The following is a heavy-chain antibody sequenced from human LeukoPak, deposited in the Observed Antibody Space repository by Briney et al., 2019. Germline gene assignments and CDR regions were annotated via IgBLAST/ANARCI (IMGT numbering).Heavy chain of an antibody. Sequence: SETLSLTCTVSGGSISSYYWNWIRQPPGKGLEWIGYIYSSGSTNYNPSLKSRVTISVDTSKNQFSLKLSSVTAADTAVYYCARYRITMIVVVIKTKAGWFDPWGQGTLVTVSS. CDR2: IYSSGST. D-gene: IGHD3-22*01. CDR3: ARYRITMIVVVIKTKAGWFDP. V-gene: IGHV4-4*08. J-gene: IGHJ5*02. CDR1: GGSISSYY.